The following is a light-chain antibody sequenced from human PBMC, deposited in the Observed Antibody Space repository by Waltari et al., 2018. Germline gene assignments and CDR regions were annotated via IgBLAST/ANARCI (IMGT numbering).Light chain of an antibody. CDR3: ATWDDSLSAVV. CDR1: SSNIGDNY. V-gene: IGLV1-47*01. Sequence: QSVLTQPPSASGPPGQRVIIPCSGRSSNIGDNYVFWIQHLPGTAPKLPMYRHNQRPSGVPGRFSGSKSGTSASLAISGLRSEDEADYYCATWDDSLSAVVFGGGTKLTVL. CDR2: RHN. J-gene: IGLJ2*01.